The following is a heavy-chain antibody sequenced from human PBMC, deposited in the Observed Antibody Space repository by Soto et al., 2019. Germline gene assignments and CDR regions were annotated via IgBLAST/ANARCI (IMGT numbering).Heavy chain of an antibody. V-gene: IGHV4-30-2*01. CDR3: ARALWFGAGYFDL. Sequence: QLQLQESGSGLVKPSQTLSLTCAVSGGSISSGGYSWSWIRQPPGKGLEWIGYIYHSGSTYYTPSLKSRVTISVDRSKNQFSLKLSSVTAADTAVYYCARALWFGAGYFDLWGRGTLVTVSS. CDR2: IYHSGST. D-gene: IGHD3-10*01. J-gene: IGHJ2*01. CDR1: GGSISSGGYS.